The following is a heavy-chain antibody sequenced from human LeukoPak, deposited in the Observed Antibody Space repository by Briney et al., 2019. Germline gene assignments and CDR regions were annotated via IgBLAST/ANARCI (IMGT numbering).Heavy chain of an antibody. CDR3: ARRKWLRSRYPQPYNWFDP. Sequence: SETLSLTCAVYGGSFSGYYWSWIRQPPGKGLEWIGEINHSGSTNYNPSLKSRVTISVDTSKNQFSLKLSSVTAADTAVYYCARRKWLRSRYPQPYNWFDPWGQGTLVTVSS. CDR2: INHSGST. CDR1: GGSFSGYY. J-gene: IGHJ5*02. V-gene: IGHV4-34*01. D-gene: IGHD5-12*01.